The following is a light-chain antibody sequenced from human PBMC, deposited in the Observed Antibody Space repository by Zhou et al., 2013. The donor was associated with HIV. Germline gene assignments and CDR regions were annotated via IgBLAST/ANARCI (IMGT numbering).Light chain of an antibody. V-gene: IGKV1-6*01. CDR3: QQYYSFPLT. CDR2: STS. J-gene: IGKJ4*01. CDR1: QGVRND. Sequence: IQMTQSPSSLAASVGDRVTITCRASQGVRNDLAWYQHKPGKAPTLLLYSTSTLQSGVPSRFSGSGSGTNFTLTISCLQADDFAIYFCQQYYSFPLTFGGGTKVENK.